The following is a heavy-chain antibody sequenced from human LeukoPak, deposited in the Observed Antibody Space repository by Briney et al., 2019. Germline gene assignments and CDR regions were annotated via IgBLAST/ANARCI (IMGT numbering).Heavy chain of an antibody. CDR2: ISSSSSYI. CDR1: GFTFSSYS. CDR3: ARERSFRSGYDPYYFDY. Sequence: TGGSLRLSCAASGFTFSSYSMNWVRLAPGKGLEWVSSISSSSSYIYYADSVKGRFTISRDNAKNSLYLQMNSLRAEDTAVYYCARERSFRSGYDPYYFDYWGQGTLVTVSS. D-gene: IGHD5-12*01. V-gene: IGHV3-21*01. J-gene: IGHJ4*02.